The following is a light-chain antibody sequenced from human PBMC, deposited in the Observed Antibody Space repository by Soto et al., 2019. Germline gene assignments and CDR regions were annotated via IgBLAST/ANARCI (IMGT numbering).Light chain of an antibody. CDR3: AAWDDSRYWV. CDR1: RSNIGNNY. Sequence: QPVLTQPPSASGTPGQRVTISCSGSRSNIGNNYVYWYQQLPGTAPKLLIYRSDLRPSGVPDRFSGSKSGASASLAISGLRSEDEADYYCAAWDDSRYWVFGGGTKLTVL. CDR2: RSD. V-gene: IGLV1-47*01. J-gene: IGLJ3*02.